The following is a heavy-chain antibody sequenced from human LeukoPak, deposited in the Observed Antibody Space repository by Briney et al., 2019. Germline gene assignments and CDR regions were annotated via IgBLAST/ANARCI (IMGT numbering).Heavy chain of an antibody. D-gene: IGHD4-17*01. V-gene: IGHV1-46*01. CDR1: GYTFTSYY. CDR2: INPSGGST. Sequence: ASVKVSCKASGYTFTSYYMHWARQAPGQGLEWMGIINPSGGSTSYAQKFQGRVTMTRDMSTSTVYMELSSLRSEDTAVYYCARDNTIGENWFDPWGQGTLVTVSS. CDR3: ARDNTIGENWFDP. J-gene: IGHJ5*02.